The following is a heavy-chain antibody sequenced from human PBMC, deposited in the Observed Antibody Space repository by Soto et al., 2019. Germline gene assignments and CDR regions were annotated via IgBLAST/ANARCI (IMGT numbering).Heavy chain of an antibody. Sequence: GGALRHPCSVAPFIFSGAWMHWVRLAAGKMQVWVPRINTDGISTNYADAVNCRVTISRDNAKNTLYLQMNSLRVDDTAVYYCARGPRGLYHHDYWGQGALVTVSS. CDR2: INTDGIST. D-gene: IGHD2-2*01. J-gene: IGHJ4*02. CDR3: ARGPRGLYHHDY. V-gene: IGHV3-74*01. CDR1: PFIFSGAW.